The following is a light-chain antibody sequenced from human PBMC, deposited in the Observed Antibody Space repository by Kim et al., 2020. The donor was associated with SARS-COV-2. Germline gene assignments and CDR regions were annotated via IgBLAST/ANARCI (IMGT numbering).Light chain of an antibody. Sequence: KTVTISCTRSSGSVGSNYVQWYQQRTGSAPTTVIYEDNQRPSGVPDRFSGSIDTSSNSASLTISGPTTEDEADYYCQSYDNNNPFIFGAGTKVTVL. V-gene: IGLV6-57*03. CDR1: SGSVGSNY. J-gene: IGLJ1*01. CDR3: QSYDNNNPFI. CDR2: EDN.